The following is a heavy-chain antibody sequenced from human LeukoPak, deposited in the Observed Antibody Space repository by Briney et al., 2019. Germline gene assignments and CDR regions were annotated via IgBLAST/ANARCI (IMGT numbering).Heavy chain of an antibody. D-gene: IGHD6-13*01. V-gene: IGHV1-69*06. CDR2: IIPIFGTA. CDR3: ARQSIAAAGDIDY. J-gene: IGHJ4*02. CDR1: GGTFSSYA. Sequence: SGKVSCKASGGTFSSYAISWVRQAPGQGREWMGGIIPIFGTANYAQKFQGRVTITADKSTSTAYMELSSLRSEDTAVYYCARQSIAAAGDIDYWGQGTLVTVSS.